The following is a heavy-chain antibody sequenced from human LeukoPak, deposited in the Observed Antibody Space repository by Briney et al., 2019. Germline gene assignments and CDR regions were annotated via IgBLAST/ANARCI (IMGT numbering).Heavy chain of an antibody. J-gene: IGHJ6*03. Sequence: GGSLRLSCAASGFTVSSNYMSWVRQAPGKGLEWVSVIYSGGSTYYADSVKGRFTISRDNSKNTLYLQMTSLRAEDTAVYYCAKDAWYYGSGSSYMDVWGKGTTVTISS. CDR2: IYSGGST. CDR1: GFTVSSNY. V-gene: IGHV3-66*01. CDR3: AKDAWYYGSGSSYMDV. D-gene: IGHD3-10*01.